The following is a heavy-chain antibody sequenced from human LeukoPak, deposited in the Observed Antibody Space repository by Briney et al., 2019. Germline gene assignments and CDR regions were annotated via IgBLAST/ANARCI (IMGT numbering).Heavy chain of an antibody. D-gene: IGHD4-23*01. Sequence: GGSLRLSCVASGFTFSSNVMIWVRQAPGKGPEWVSSIPASGGSTYYADSVKGRFTISRDNSKNTLYLQMNSLRAEDTAVYYCTKDIRDDYGGNAFHHYWGQGTLVTVSS. CDR2: IPASGGST. CDR1: GFTFSSNV. J-gene: IGHJ4*02. V-gene: IGHV3-23*01. CDR3: TKDIRDDYGGNAFHHY.